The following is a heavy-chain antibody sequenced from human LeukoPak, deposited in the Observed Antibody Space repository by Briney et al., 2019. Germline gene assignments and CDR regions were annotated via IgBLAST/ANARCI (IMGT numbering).Heavy chain of an antibody. CDR2: IYYSGST. D-gene: IGHD2-21*01. Sequence: SETLSLTCTVSGGSISSGDYYWSWIRRPPGKGLEWIGYIYYSGSTYYNPSLKSRVTISVDTSKNQFSLKLSSVTAADTAVYYCARDGAYCGGDSYPGFDPWGQGTLVTVSS. V-gene: IGHV4-30-4*08. CDR3: ARDGAYCGGDSYPGFDP. J-gene: IGHJ5*02. CDR1: GGSISSGDYY.